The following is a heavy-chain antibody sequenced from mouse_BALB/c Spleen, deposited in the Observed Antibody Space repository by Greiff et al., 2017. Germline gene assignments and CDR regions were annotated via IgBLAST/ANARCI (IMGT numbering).Heavy chain of an antibody. Sequence: VQLKESGGDLVKPGGSLKLSCAASGFTFSSYGMSWVRQTPDKRLEWVATISSGGSYTYYPDSVKGRFTISRDNAKNTLYLQMSSLKSEDTAMYYCARHGHYGSSYGEKNYFDYWGQGTTLTVSS. V-gene: IGHV5-6*01. D-gene: IGHD1-1*01. CDR3: ARHGHYGSSYGEKNYFDY. J-gene: IGHJ2*01. CDR2: ISSGGSYT. CDR1: GFTFSSYG.